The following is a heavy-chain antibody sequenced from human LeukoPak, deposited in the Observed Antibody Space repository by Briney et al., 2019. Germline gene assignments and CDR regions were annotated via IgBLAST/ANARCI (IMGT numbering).Heavy chain of an antibody. D-gene: IGHD1-26*01. V-gene: IGHV4-39*07. Sequence: SETLSLTCTVSGGSISSSSYYWGWIRQPPGKGLEWIGSIYYSGSTYYNPSLKSRVTISVDTSKNQFSLKLSSVTAADTAVYYCARGSEWEPIDYWGQGTLVTVSS. CDR1: GGSISSSSYY. CDR2: IYYSGST. CDR3: ARGSEWEPIDY. J-gene: IGHJ4*02.